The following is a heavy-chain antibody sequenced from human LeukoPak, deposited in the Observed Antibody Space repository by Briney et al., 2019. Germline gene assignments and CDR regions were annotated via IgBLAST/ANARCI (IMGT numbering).Heavy chain of an antibody. D-gene: IGHD4-11*01. J-gene: IGHJ6*02. V-gene: IGHV3-74*01. CDR2: INTYGSSS. CDR1: GFXFSSYW. Sequence: PGGSLRLSCAASGFXFSSYWIHWVRQAPGKGLVWVSRINTYGSSSNYADSVKGRFTISRDNAMNTLYLQMNSLRAEDTAVYYCAKGHSIGYGVDVWGLGTTVIVSS. CDR3: AKGHSIGYGVDV.